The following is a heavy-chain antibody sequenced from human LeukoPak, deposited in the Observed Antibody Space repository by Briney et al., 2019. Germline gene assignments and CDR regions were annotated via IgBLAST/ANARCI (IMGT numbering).Heavy chain of an antibody. CDR3: ARSWTMAQNLDS. J-gene: IGHJ4*02. CDR1: GFTFSSYA. D-gene: IGHD4/OR15-4a*01. V-gene: IGHV5-51*01. CDR2: IYPGDSDT. Sequence: GGSLRLSCAASGFTFSSYAMSWVRQMPGKGLEWMGIIYPGDSDTRYSPSFQGQVTISADKSINTAYLQWSSLKASDTAMYYCARSWTMAQNLDSWGQGTQVTVSS.